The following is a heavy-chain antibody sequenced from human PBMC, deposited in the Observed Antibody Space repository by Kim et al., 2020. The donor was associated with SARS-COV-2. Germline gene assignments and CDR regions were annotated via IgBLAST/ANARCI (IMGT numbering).Heavy chain of an antibody. Sequence: YSADHVERRITISRDNSKNTLYLQRNSLRAEDTAVYYCASSLPGYGMDVWGQGTTVTVSS. V-gene: IGHV3-30*03. J-gene: IGHJ6*02. CDR3: ASSLPGYGMDV. D-gene: IGHD2-2*01.